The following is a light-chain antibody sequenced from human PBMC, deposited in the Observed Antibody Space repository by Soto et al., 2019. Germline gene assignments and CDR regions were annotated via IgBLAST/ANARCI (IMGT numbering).Light chain of an antibody. CDR2: DVS. V-gene: IGLV2-11*01. CDR1: SXDVGGYNY. J-gene: IGLJ1*01. CDR3: CSYAGSYTYV. Sequence: QSVLAQPRSVSGSPGQSVTISCTGTSXDVGGYNYVSWYQQHPGKAPKLMIYDVSKRPSGVPDRFSGSKSGNTASLTISGLQAEDEADYYCCSYAGSYTYVFGTGT.